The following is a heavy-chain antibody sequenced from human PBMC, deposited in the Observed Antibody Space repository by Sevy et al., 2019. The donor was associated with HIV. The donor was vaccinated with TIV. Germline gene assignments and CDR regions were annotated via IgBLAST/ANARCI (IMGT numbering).Heavy chain of an antibody. D-gene: IGHD3-9*01. Sequence: AAVKVSCKASGYTFTSYAMHWVSQAPGQRLEWMGWINAGNRNTKYPQKFQGRVTISRDTSASTAYMELSSLRSEDTAVYYCARAGRGNDDILTGYSFLHYYYGMDVWGQGTPVTVSS. CDR2: INAGNRNT. CDR1: GYTFTSYA. J-gene: IGHJ6*02. CDR3: ARAGRGNDDILTGYSFLHYYYGMDV. V-gene: IGHV1-3*01.